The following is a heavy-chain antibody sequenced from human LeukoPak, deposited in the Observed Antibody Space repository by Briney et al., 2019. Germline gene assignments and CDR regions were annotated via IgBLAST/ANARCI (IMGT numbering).Heavy chain of an antibody. V-gene: IGHV4-34*01. CDR3: ARLGPLSGYRYYYYGMDV. CDR1: GGSFSGYY. D-gene: IGHD3-3*01. Sequence: SETLSLTCAVYGGSFSGYYWSWIRPPPGKGLEWIGEINHSGSTNYNPSLKSRVTISVDTSKNQFSLKLSSVTAADTAVYYCARLGPLSGYRYYYYGMDVWGQGTTVTVSS. J-gene: IGHJ6*02. CDR2: INHSGST.